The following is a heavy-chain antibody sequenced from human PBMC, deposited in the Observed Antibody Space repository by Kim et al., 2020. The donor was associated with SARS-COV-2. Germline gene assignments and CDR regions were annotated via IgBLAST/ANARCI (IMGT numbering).Heavy chain of an antibody. CDR1: GFRFDDYV. CDR3: VKDMSAVRMGGDYSGMDV. Sequence: GGSLRLSCAASGFRFDDYVMNWVRQAPGKGLEWVSGISWNSNNICYADSVKGRFTISRDNAKNSLYLQMNSLRAEDTALYYCVKDMSAVRMGGDYSGMDVWGQGTTVTVSS. CDR2: ISWNSNNI. D-gene: IGHD3-16*01. J-gene: IGHJ6*02. V-gene: IGHV3-9*01.